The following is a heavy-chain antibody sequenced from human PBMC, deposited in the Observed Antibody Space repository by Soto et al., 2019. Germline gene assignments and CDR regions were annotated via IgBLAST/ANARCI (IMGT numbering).Heavy chain of an antibody. Sequence: QVQLQQWGAGLLKPSETLSLTCAVYGGSFSGYYWSWIRQPPGKGLEWIGEINHSGSTNYNPSLKSRVTISVDPSKNQFSLNLSSVTAADTAVYYCARNGSYYDFWSGYYFGGGMDVWGQGTTVTVSS. J-gene: IGHJ6*02. D-gene: IGHD3-3*01. CDR3: ARNGSYYDFWSGYYFGGGMDV. CDR1: GGSFSGYY. V-gene: IGHV4-34*01. CDR2: INHSGST.